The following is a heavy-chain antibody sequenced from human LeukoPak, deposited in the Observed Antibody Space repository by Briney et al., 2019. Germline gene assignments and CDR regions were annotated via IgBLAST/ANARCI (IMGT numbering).Heavy chain of an antibody. Sequence: GGSLKLSCEASGFTFSSYWMHWVRQVPGKGLMWVSRIESNGLTLYADSVRDRFTISRDNGKSTIYLQMNSLRVDDTAIYYCAKAATYFYGSVTYDWFESWGQGTLVTVSS. CDR3: AKAATYFYGSVTYDWFES. V-gene: IGHV3-74*01. J-gene: IGHJ5*01. D-gene: IGHD3-10*01. CDR1: GFTFSSYW. CDR2: IESNGLT.